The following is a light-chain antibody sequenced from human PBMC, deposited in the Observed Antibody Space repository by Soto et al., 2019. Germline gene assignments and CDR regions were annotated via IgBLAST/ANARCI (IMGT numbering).Light chain of an antibody. CDR1: SGHSSYA. Sequence: QSVLTQSPSASASLGASVKLTCTLSSGHSSYAIAWHQQQPEKGPRYLMKLNSDGSHSKGDGIPDRFSGASSGAERYLTISSLQSEDEADYYCQTRGTGIQVVFGGGIKLTVL. V-gene: IGLV4-69*01. J-gene: IGLJ2*01. CDR2: LNSDGSH. CDR3: QTRGTGIQVV.